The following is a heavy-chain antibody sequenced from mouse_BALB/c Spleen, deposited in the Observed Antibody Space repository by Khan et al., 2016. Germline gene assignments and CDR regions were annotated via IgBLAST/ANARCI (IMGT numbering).Heavy chain of an antibody. Sequence: EVQLQESGSGLVKPSQSLSLTCTVTGYSITSDYAWNWIRQFPGNKLEWMAYISYSGRTAYNPSLQSRISITRDTSKHQIFLQLNSVTTEHTATYYCARDGLYGFYAMDYWGQGTSVTVSS. CDR1: GYSITSDYA. D-gene: IGHD1-1*02. V-gene: IGHV3-2*02. CDR3: ARDGLYGFYAMDY. J-gene: IGHJ4*01. CDR2: ISYSGRT.